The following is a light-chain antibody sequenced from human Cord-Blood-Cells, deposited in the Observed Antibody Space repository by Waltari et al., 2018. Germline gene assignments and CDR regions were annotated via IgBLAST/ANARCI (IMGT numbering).Light chain of an antibody. V-gene: IGLV3-19*01. CDR3: NSRDSSGNHWV. Sequence: SSELTQDPAVSVALGQTVRITCQGDSLRSDYASWYQQKPGQAPVLVIYGKNNRPPGIPDRVSGSNSGNTASLTITGAQAEDEADYYCNSRDSSGNHWVFGGGTKLTVL. CDR2: GKN. J-gene: IGLJ3*02. CDR1: SLRSDY.